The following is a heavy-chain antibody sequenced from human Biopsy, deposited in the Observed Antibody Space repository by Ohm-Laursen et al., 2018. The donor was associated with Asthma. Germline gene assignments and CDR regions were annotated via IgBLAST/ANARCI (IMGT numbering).Heavy chain of an antibody. CDR3: AKTFHFWSPYHAEHYQL. CDR2: IKHDGSEK. Sequence: SLRLSCAASGFSFGDYYMTWMRQAPGKGLEWVANIKHDGSEKNHVDSLKGRFTISRDNAKNSLYLQMNSLRAEDTAVYYCAKTFHFWSPYHAEHYQLWGQGTLVTVSS. V-gene: IGHV3-7*01. D-gene: IGHD3-3*02. J-gene: IGHJ1*01. CDR1: GFSFGDYY.